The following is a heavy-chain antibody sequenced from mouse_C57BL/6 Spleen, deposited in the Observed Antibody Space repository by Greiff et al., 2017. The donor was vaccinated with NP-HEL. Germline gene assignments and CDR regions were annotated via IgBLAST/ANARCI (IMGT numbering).Heavy chain of an antibody. D-gene: IGHD1-1*01. J-gene: IGHJ4*01. V-gene: IGHV1-52*01. Sequence: QVQLQQSGAELVRPGSSVKLSCKASGYTFTSYWMHWVKQRPIQGLEWIGNIDPSDSETHYNQKFKDKATLTVDKSSSTAYMQLSSLTSEDSAVYYCVRTPYGRAGAMDYWGQGTSVTVSS. CDR1: GYTFTSYW. CDR3: VRTPYGRAGAMDY. CDR2: IDPSDSET.